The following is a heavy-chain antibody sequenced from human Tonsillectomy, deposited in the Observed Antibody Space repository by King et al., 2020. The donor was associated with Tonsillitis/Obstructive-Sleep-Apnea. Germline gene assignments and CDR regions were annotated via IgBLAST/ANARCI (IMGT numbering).Heavy chain of an antibody. V-gene: IGHV3-21*01. Sequence: VQLVESGGGLVKPGGSLRLSCAASGFTFSSYSMNWVRQAPGKGLEWVSSISSSSSYIYYADSVKGRFTISRDNAKNSLYLQMNSLRAEDTAVYYCATTPYYYGSGSYGPDAFDISGQGTMVTVSS. J-gene: IGHJ3*02. D-gene: IGHD3-10*01. CDR2: ISSSSSYI. CDR1: GFTFSSYS. CDR3: ATTPYYYGSGSYGPDAFDI.